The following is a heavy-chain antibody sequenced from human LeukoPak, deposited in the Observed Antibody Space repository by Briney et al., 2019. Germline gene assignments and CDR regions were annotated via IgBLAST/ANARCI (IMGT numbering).Heavy chain of an antibody. Sequence: GGSLRLSCVASEFTFSSYSMIWVRQAPGKGLEWISYISNGSGNRYYADSVKGRFAISRDNAKNLLYLQMNNLRADDTAVYYCARAAKWEFYHYYMDVWGKGTTVAVSS. D-gene: IGHD1-26*01. CDR2: ISNGSGNR. CDR3: ARAAKWEFYHYYMDV. V-gene: IGHV3-48*01. J-gene: IGHJ6*03. CDR1: EFTFSSYS.